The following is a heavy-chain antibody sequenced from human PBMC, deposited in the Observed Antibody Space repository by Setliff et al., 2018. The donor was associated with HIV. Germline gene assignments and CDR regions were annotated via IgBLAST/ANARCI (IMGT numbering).Heavy chain of an antibody. Sequence: PSETLSLTCTVSVGSITTTNYYWGWVRQSPGKGLEWIGVIYYRGSAYYNLSLQSRVTLSVDTSKNSFSLHLTSVTAADTAVYFCARARGPPLPVLDFWGPGTLVTVPQ. CDR1: VGSITTTNYY. J-gene: IGHJ4*02. V-gene: IGHV4-39*07. D-gene: IGHD3-10*01. CDR3: ARARGPPLPVLDF. CDR2: IYYRGSA.